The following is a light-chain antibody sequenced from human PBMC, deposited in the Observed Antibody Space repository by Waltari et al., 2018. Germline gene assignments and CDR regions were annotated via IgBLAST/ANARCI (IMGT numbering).Light chain of an antibody. J-gene: IGKJ5*01. CDR3: QQYYDYPIN. V-gene: IGKV1-5*01. CDR2: DAS. CDR1: QNLNTF. Sequence: DIQMTQSPSTVSASLGDRVTITCRASQNLNTFLSWYQQKPGAVPNLLIYDASTLERGVPSRSTGSGSGTHFTLTISGLQPDDFATYYCQQYYDYPINFGQGTRL.